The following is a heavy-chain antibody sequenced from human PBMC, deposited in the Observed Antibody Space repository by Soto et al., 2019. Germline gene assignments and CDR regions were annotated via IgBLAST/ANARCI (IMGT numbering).Heavy chain of an antibody. CDR2: IYHSGST. CDR1: GGSISSSNW. V-gene: IGHV4-4*02. Sequence: QVQLQESGPGLVKPSGTLSLTCAVSGGSISSSNWWSWVRQPPGKGLEWIGEIYHSGSTNYNPSLQSRGTISVDKSKHQFPLKLSSVTAADTAVYYCASNPTSASIWFDPWGQGTLVTVSS. CDR3: ASNPTSASIWFDP. D-gene: IGHD2-2*01. J-gene: IGHJ5*02.